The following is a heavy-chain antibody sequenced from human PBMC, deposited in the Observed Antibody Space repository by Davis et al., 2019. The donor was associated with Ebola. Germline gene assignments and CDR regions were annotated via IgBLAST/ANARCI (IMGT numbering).Heavy chain of an antibody. V-gene: IGHV3-33*01. CDR2: IWYDGSNK. D-gene: IGHD6-6*01. CDR1: GFTFSSYG. CDR3: ARDGEQLVLGFDY. J-gene: IGHJ4*02. Sequence: GESLKISCAASGFTFSSYGMHWARQAPGKGLEWVAVIWYDGSNKYYADSVKGRFTISRDNSKNTLYLQMNSLRAEDTAVYYCARDGEQLVLGFDYWGQGTLVTVSS.